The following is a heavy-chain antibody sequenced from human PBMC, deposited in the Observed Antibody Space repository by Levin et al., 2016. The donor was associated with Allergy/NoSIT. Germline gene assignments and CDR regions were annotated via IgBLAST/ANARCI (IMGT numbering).Heavy chain of an antibody. CDR3: ARGISGDGDHYYIDV. D-gene: IGHD2-21*01. CDR2: ISVYNGRT. CDR1: GYTFTIYG. Sequence: ASVKVSCKASGYTFTIYGISWVRQAPGQGPEWMGWISVYNGRTNYAQSLQGRVTLTTDTSTRTAYMELRSLTSDDTAVYYCARGISGDGDHYYIDVWGTGTTVTVSS. V-gene: IGHV1-18*01. J-gene: IGHJ6*03.